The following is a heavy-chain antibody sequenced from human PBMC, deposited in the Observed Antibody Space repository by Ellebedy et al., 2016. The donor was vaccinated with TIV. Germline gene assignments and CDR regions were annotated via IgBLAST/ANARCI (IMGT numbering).Heavy chain of an antibody. CDR2: ISGSGGST. J-gene: IGHJ6*02. CDR3: AKVRSYCGSTTCLTPHGLDV. D-gene: IGHD2-2*01. CDR1: GFTFSNYA. V-gene: IGHV3-23*01. Sequence: PGGSLRLSCAASGFTFSNYAMSWVRQAPGKGLEWVSGISGSGGSTYYAESVKGRFTIARDKSKNTLYLQMNSLRAEDTAVYYCAKVRSYCGSTTCLTPHGLDVWGQGTTVTVSS.